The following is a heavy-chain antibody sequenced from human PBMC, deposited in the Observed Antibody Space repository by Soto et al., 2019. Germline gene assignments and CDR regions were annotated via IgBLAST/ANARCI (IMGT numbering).Heavy chain of an antibody. CDR1: GGSISSGGTGSY. J-gene: IGHJ4*02. V-gene: IGHV4-31*03. D-gene: IGHD1-1*01. CDR3: ASGHDAYKVRY. CDR2: IYSTGNT. Sequence: QVQLQESGPGLVKPSQTLSLTCTVSGGSISSGGTGSYWTWIRQLPGKGLEWIGYIYSTGNTYYNPSLKSRPTISIDTSENQFSLKLTSVTAAGTAVYFCASGHDAYKVRYWGQGTLVTVSS.